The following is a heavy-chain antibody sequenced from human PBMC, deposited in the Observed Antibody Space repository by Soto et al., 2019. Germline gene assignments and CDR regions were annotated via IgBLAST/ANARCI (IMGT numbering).Heavy chain of an antibody. CDR1: GGAISGYY. Sequence: QVQLQESGPGLVKPSETLSLTCTVSGGAISGYYWTWIRQTAGKGLEWIGRIYSSGGTKYNPSLKNRGDMSLDMSKNQSSLRLSSVTAADTAVYYCARGQRFSDSFDPWGQGTLVTVSS. J-gene: IGHJ5*02. D-gene: IGHD3-3*01. CDR3: ARGQRFSDSFDP. V-gene: IGHV4-4*07. CDR2: IYSSGGT.